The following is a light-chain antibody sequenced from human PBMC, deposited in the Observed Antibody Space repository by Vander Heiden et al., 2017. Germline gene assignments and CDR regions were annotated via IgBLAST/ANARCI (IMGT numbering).Light chain of an antibody. CDR2: EAS. J-gene: IGKJ2*01. Sequence: DIQMTQSPSTLPAFIGDRVTITCLASQSINRWLAWYQQKPGKAPKLLISEASSLESGVPSRFSGGGSGTEFTLTISNLRPDDFATYYCQQYSSYSYTFGQGTKVEIK. V-gene: IGKV1-5*03. CDR1: QSINRW. CDR3: QQYSSYSYT.